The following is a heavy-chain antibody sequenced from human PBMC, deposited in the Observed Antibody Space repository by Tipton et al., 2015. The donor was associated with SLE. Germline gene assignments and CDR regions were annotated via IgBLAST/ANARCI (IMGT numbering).Heavy chain of an antibody. Sequence: GLVKPSETLSLTCTISGGSISGSYYWSWIRQPPGKGLEWIGYIYYSGSTNYNPSLKSRVTISVDTSKNQFSLKVTSVTAADTAVYYCARGPRDFWSGYFFDYWGQGTLVTVSA. CDR1: GGSISGSYY. V-gene: IGHV4-61*01. J-gene: IGHJ4*02. D-gene: IGHD3-3*01. CDR3: ARGPRDFWSGYFFDY. CDR2: IYYSGST.